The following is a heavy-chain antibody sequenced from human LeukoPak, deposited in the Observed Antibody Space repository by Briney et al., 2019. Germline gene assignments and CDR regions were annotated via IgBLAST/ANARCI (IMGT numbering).Heavy chain of an antibody. CDR2: ISTNSGTT. V-gene: IGHV1-18*01. Sequence: ASVKVSCKASGYTFSNSGISWVRQAPGQGLEWMGWISTNSGTTNYAHNLQGRLTMTTDTSTSTAYMELRNLKSDDTAVCYCARSGGYYFYMDVWGKGTTVTVSS. J-gene: IGHJ6*03. CDR1: GYTFSNSG. CDR3: ARSGGYYFYMDV. D-gene: IGHD1-26*01.